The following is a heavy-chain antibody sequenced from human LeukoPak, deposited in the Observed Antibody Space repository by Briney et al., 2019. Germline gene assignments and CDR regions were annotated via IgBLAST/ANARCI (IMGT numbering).Heavy chain of an antibody. V-gene: IGHV4-61*01. Sequence: SETLSLTCTVSGVSVSSGSYYWSWIRQPPGKGLEWIGYIYYSGSTNYNPSLKSRVTISVDTSKNQFSLKLSSVTAADTAVYYCARLPNWYFDLWGRGTLVTVSS. CDR1: GVSVSSGSYY. CDR3: ARLPNWYFDL. CDR2: IYYSGST. J-gene: IGHJ2*01.